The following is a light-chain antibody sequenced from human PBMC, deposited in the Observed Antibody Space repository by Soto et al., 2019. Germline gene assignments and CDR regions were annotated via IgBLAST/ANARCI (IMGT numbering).Light chain of an antibody. CDR3: QQYNSYWKM. J-gene: IGKJ1*01. V-gene: IGKV1-5*01. CDR1: QSISSW. CDR2: DAS. Sequence: DIQMTQYPSTLSASVGDRVTIPCRASQSISSWLAWYQQKPGKAPKLLIYDASSLESGVPSRFSGSGSGTEFTLTISSLQPDDFATYYCQQYNSYWKMFGQGTKVDI.